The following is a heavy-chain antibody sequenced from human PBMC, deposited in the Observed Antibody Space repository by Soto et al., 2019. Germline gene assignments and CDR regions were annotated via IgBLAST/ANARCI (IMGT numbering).Heavy chain of an antibody. J-gene: IGHJ4*02. CDR3: ARDGGRHSGGIGY. D-gene: IGHD1-26*01. V-gene: IGHV1-69*01. CDR1: GGTFSSYS. Sequence: QVQLVQSGAEVKKPGSSVKVSCKASGGTFSSYSINWVRQAPGPGLEWMGEIIPIFGTATYAPKFQGRVTMTADVSTSTAYPELSSMITEVQAMYYCARDGGRHSGGIGYWGKGTLVTV. CDR2: IIPIFGTA.